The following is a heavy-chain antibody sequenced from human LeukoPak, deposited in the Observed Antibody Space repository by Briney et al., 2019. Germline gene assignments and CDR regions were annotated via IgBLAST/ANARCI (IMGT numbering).Heavy chain of an antibody. CDR2: IIPIFGTA. V-gene: IGHV1-69*01. CDR3: AVGNCSGGSCFPGSYYYGMDV. CDR1: GGTFSSYA. D-gene: IGHD2-15*01. J-gene: IGHJ6*02. Sequence: SVKVSCKASGGTFSSYAISWVRQAPGQGLEWMGGIIPIFGTAHYAQKFQGRVTITADESTSTAYMELSSLRSEDTAVYYCAVGNCSGGSCFPGSYYYGMDVWGQGTTVTVSS.